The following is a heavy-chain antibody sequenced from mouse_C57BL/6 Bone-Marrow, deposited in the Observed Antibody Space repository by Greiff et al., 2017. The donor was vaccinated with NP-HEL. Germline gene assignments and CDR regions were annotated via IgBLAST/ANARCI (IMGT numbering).Heavy chain of an antibody. J-gene: IGHJ3*01. V-gene: IGHV5-9-1*02. CDR1: GFTFSSYA. Sequence: EVQLQESGEGLVKPGGSLKLSCAASGFTFSSYAMSWVRQTPEKRLEWVAYISSGGDYIYYADTVKGRFTISRDNARNTLYLQMSSLKSEDTAMYYCTRDRRLLQFAYWGQGTLVTVSA. CDR2: ISSGGDYI. CDR3: TRDRRLLQFAY. D-gene: IGHD2-3*01.